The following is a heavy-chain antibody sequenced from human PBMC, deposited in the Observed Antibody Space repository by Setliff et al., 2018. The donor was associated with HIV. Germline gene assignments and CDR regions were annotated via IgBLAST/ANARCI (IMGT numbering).Heavy chain of an antibody. V-gene: IGHV4-31*03. Sequence: SETLSLTCTVSGGSISSGGYYWSWISQHPGKGLEWIGYIYYSGGTYYNPSLKSRVTISVDTSKNQFSLKLSSVTAADTAVYYCARVPTNPDFYYYYMDVWGKGTTVTVSS. CDR3: ARVPTNPDFYYYYMDV. CDR1: GGSISSGGYY. CDR2: IYYSGGT. J-gene: IGHJ6*03.